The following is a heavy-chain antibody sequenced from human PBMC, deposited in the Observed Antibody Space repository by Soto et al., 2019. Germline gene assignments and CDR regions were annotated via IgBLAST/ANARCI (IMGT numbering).Heavy chain of an antibody. V-gene: IGHV3-21*01. CDR2: ISSSSSYI. D-gene: IGHD3-22*01. Sequence: GGSLRLSCAASGFTFSSYSMNWVRQAPGKGLEWVSSISSSSSYIYYADSVKGRFTISRDNAKNSLYLQMNSLRAEDTAVYYCAREYYYDSRGLNWFDPWGQGTLVTVSS. J-gene: IGHJ5*02. CDR1: GFTFSSYS. CDR3: AREYYYDSRGLNWFDP.